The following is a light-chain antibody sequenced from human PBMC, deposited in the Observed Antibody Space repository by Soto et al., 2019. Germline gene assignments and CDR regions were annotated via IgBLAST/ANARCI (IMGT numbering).Light chain of an antibody. CDR1: QVIASA. J-gene: IGKJ1*01. CDR2: SAS. V-gene: IGKV1-6*01. Sequence: ALQMTQSPSSLSASVGDRVTITCRASQVIASALGWYQQKPGKAPKLLISSASTLQSGVPSRFSGSGFGTDFTLTISGLQPEDSATYYCLQESIYPGTFGQGTKVEIK. CDR3: LQESIYPGT.